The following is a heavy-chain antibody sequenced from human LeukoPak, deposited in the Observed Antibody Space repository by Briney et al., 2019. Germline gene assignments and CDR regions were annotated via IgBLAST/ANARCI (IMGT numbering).Heavy chain of an antibody. J-gene: IGHJ4*02. CDR1: GFIFRSYG. CDR2: ISGSGGST. Sequence: PGGSLRLSCAASGFIFRSYGMSWVRQAPGKGLEWVSIISGSGGSTFDADFVKGRFTISRDNSKNTLYLQMNSLRAEDTAVYYCARRAGAYSHPYDYWGQGTLVTVSS. V-gene: IGHV3-23*01. D-gene: IGHD4/OR15-4a*01. CDR3: ARRAGAYSHPYDY.